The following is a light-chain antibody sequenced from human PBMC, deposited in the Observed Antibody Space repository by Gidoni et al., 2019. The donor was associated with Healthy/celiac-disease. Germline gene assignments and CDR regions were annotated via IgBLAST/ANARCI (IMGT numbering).Light chain of an antibody. CDR3: QQTYSSLVWT. Sequence: DIQMTQSPSSRSASIGDRVTITCRASQSIGSYLNLYQQKPGRAPKLLIYSASTLQGGVTSRFRGSRSGTEFTLAISNLQPEDFATYYCQQTYSSLVWTFGQGTKVEVE. CDR2: SAS. V-gene: IGKV1-39*01. CDR1: QSIGSY. J-gene: IGKJ1*01.